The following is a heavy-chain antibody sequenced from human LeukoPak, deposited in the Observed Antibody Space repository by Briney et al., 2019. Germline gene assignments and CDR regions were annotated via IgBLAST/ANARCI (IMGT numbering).Heavy chain of an antibody. V-gene: IGHV3-49*04. CDR1: GFTVSSNY. CDR3: ARVVSHDFWSTFYPRWFDP. D-gene: IGHD3-3*01. Sequence: GGSLRLSCAASGFTVSSNYMSWVRQAPGKRLEWVGFIRAKVFGETTEYGASVKGRFSISRDDSKSIAYLQMDSLKAEDTAVYYCARVVSHDFWSTFYPRWFDPWGQGTLVTVSS. CDR2: IRAKVFGETT. J-gene: IGHJ5*02.